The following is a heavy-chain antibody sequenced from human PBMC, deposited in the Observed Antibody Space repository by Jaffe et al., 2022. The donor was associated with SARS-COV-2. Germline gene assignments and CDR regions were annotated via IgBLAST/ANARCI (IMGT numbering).Heavy chain of an antibody. CDR2: ISYDGSNK. V-gene: IGHV3-30-3*01. Sequence: QVQLVESGGGVVQPGRSLRLSCAASGFTFSSYAMHWVRQAPGKGLEWVAVISYDGSNKYYADSVKGRFTISRDNSKNTLYLQMNSLRAEDTAVYYCARPMGATIRGAFDIWGQGTMVTVSS. CDR1: GFTFSSYA. J-gene: IGHJ3*02. CDR3: ARPMGATIRGAFDI. D-gene: IGHD1-26*01.